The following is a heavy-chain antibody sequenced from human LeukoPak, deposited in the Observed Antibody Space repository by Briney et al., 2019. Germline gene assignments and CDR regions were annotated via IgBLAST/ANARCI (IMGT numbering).Heavy chain of an antibody. J-gene: IGHJ4*02. CDR3: ARSPRSDFWSGYYLDY. D-gene: IGHD3-3*01. V-gene: IGHV4-31*03. CDR2: IYYSGST. Sequence: SQTLSLTCTVSGGSISSGGYYWSWIRQHPGKGLEWLGYIYYSGSTYYNPSLKSRVTISVDTSKNQFSLKLSSVTAADTAVYYCARSPRSDFWSGYYLDYWGQGTLVTVSS. CDR1: GGSISSGGYY.